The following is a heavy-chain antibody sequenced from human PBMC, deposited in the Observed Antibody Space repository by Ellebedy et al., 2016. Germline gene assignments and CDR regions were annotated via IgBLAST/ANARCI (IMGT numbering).Heavy chain of an antibody. Sequence: GESLKISCAASGFTFSSYAMSWVRQAPGKGLEWVSAISGSGGSTYYADSVKGRFTISRDNSKNTLYLQMNSLRAEDTAVYYCARDRFLRGYWGQGTLVTVSS. CDR1: GFTFSSYA. D-gene: IGHD5-12*01. CDR2: ISGSGGST. J-gene: IGHJ4*02. CDR3: ARDRFLRGY. V-gene: IGHV3-23*01.